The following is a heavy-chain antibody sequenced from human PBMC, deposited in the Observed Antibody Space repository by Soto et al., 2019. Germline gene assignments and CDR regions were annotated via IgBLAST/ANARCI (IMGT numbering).Heavy chain of an antibody. CDR3: ARVEDYDSSGYYDQPRSPSTYYFDY. CDR1: GGSFSGYY. V-gene: IGHV4-34*01. J-gene: IGHJ4*02. D-gene: IGHD3-22*01. CDR2: INHSGST. Sequence: SETLSLTCAVYGGSFSGYYWSWIRQPPGKGLEWIGEINHSGSTNYNPSLKSRVTISIDTSKNQFSLKLSSVIAADTAVYYCARVEDYDSSGYYDQPRSPSTYYFDYWGQGALVTVSS.